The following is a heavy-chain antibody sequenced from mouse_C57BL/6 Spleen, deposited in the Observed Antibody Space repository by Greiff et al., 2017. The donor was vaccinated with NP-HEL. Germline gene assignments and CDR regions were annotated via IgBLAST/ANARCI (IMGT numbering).Heavy chain of an antibody. CDR3: ARAGSSGSSFDY. D-gene: IGHD3-2*02. J-gene: IGHJ2*01. Sequence: QVQLQQSGPELVKPGASVKLSCKASGYTFTAYYINWVKHRPGQGLEWIGWLYHGSGTNKYNEKFKCKATLTVYTSSSTDYMQVSSLTSEDAAFYCGARAGSSGSSFDYWGKGTTLTVSS. V-gene: IGHV1-84*01. CDR2: LYHGSGTN. CDR1: GYTFTAYY.